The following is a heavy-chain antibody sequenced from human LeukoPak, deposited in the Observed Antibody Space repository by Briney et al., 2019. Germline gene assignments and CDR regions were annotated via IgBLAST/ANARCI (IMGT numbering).Heavy chain of an antibody. CDR2: IIPIFGTA. Sequence: ASVKVSCKASGGTFSSYAISWVRQAPGQGLEWMGGIIPIFGTANYAQKFQGRVTITTDESTSTAYMELSSLRSEDTAVYYCARVPFSRWLRDYYYGMDVWGQGTTVTVSS. V-gene: IGHV1-69*05. D-gene: IGHD5-24*01. J-gene: IGHJ6*02. CDR1: GGTFSSYA. CDR3: ARVPFSRWLRDYYYGMDV.